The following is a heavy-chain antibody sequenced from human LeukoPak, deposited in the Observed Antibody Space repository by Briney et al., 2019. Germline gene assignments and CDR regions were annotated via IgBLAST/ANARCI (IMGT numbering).Heavy chain of an antibody. CDR2: INTNNGNT. J-gene: IGHJ4*02. Sequence: ASVKVSCKASGYIFTNYGITWVRQAPGQGLEWMGWINTNNGNTNYAQKLQGRVTMTTDASTTTAYMELRSLRSDDTAVYYCARGPIAAAGDYWGQGTLVTVSS. CDR3: ARGPIAAAGDY. D-gene: IGHD6-13*01. CDR1: GYIFTNYG. V-gene: IGHV1-18*01.